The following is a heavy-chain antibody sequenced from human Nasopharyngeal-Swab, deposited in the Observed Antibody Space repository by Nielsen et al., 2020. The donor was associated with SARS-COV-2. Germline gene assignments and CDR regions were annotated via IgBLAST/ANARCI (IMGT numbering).Heavy chain of an antibody. CDR3: ARGESVYMDV. V-gene: IGHV4-59*01. Sequence: SETLSLTCTVSGGSISSYYWSWIRQPPGKGLEWIGYIYYSGSTNYNPSLKSRVTISVDTSKNQFSLKLSSVTAADTAVYYCARGESVYMDVWGKGTTVTVSS. CDR1: GGSISSYY. D-gene: IGHD3-16*01. CDR2: IYYSGST. J-gene: IGHJ6*03.